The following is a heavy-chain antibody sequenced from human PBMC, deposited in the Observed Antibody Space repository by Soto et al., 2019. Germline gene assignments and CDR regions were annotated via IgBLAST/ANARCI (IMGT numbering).Heavy chain of an antibody. Sequence: PSQTLSLTCAISGDSVSSYSAAWNWIRQSPSRGLEWLGRTYYRSQWYKDYAVSVKSRITIIPDTPKNQFSLQLNSVTPEDTAVDYCARDIPGDDFWSGYFGYWGQGTLVTVSS. CDR2: TYYRSQWYK. V-gene: IGHV6-1*01. CDR3: ARDIPGDDFWSGYFGY. J-gene: IGHJ4*02. CDR1: GDSVSSYSAA. D-gene: IGHD3-3*01.